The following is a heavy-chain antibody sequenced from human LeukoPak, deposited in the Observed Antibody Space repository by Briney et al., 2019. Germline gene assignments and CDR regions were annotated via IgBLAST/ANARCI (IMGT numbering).Heavy chain of an antibody. Sequence: GRTLRLSCAGSGFTFGGYGMHWFRQTPGKGLEAVAVIAYDGRRASYAATGKGRFNTSRDNYNNMMSVQMDDLRAEDTAVYYCTRYNNDHFDYWGQGTLVTVSS. CDR1: GFTFGGYG. CDR2: IAYDGRRA. CDR3: TRYNNDHFDY. D-gene: IGHD1-14*01. J-gene: IGHJ4*02. V-gene: IGHV3-30*12.